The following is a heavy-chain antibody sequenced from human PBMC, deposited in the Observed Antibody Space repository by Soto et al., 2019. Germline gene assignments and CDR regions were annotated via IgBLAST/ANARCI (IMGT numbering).Heavy chain of an antibody. D-gene: IGHD1-26*01. Sequence: SETLSLTCTVSGGSISSGGYYWSWIRQHPGKGLEWIGYIYYSGSTYYNPSLKSRVTISVDTSKNQFSLKLSSVTAADTAVYYCASGASPLKPRLKLYYYYGMDVWGQGTTVTVSS. CDR3: ASGASPLKPRLKLYYYYGMDV. CDR2: IYYSGST. V-gene: IGHV4-31*03. CDR1: GGSISSGGYY. J-gene: IGHJ6*02.